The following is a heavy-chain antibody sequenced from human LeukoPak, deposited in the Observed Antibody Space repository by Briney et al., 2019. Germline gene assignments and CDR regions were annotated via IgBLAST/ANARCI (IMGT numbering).Heavy chain of an antibody. CDR1: GGSISSYY. CDR2: IYYSGST. CDR3: ARVVYSSGWYSAFDI. J-gene: IGHJ3*02. Sequence: SETLSLTCTVSGGSISSYYWGWIRQPPGKGLEWIGYIYYSGSTNYNPSLKSRVTISVDTSKNQFSLKLSSVTAADTAVYYCARVVYSSGWYSAFDIWGQGTMVTVSS. D-gene: IGHD6-19*01. V-gene: IGHV4-59*12.